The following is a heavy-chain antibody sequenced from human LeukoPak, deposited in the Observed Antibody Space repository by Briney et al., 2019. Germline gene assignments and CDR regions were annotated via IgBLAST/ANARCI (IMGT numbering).Heavy chain of an antibody. V-gene: IGHV3-11*01. CDR2: ISSSGSTI. Sequence: GGSLRLSCAASGFTFSDYYMSWIRQAPGKGLEGVSYISSSGSTIYYAHSVKGRFTISRDNAKNSLYLQMNSLRDADTAVYYCARLMRPSRRLFKEASKITMVRGVMGSYFDYWGQGTLVTVSS. D-gene: IGHD3-10*01. CDR3: ARLMRPSRRLFKEASKITMVRGVMGSYFDY. CDR1: GFTFSDYY. J-gene: IGHJ4*02.